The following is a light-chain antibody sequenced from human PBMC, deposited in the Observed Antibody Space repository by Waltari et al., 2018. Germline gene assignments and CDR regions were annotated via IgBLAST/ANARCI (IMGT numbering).Light chain of an antibody. Sequence: SYELTQPPSVSVSPGQTANITCSGDNLGDKYACWYQQKQAQSPVVVIYQDSKRPSGIPERFSGSNSGNTATLTISGTQAMDEADYYCQAWDSSNVVFGGGTKLTVL. CDR1: NLGDKY. CDR2: QDS. V-gene: IGLV3-1*01. CDR3: QAWDSSNVV. J-gene: IGLJ2*01.